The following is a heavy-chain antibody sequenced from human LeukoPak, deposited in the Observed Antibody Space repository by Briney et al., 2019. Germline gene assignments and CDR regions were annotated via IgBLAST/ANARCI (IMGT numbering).Heavy chain of an antibody. CDR3: AKSLLLWFGELFSGSPMNAFDI. V-gene: IGHV4-39*07. CDR2: IFYSGST. CDR1: GGSISTSNYY. Sequence: PSETLSLTCTVSGGSISTSNYYWGWIRQPPGKGLEWIGNIFYSGSTYYSPSLRSRVTISLDTSRNQFSLKLNSVTAEDTAVYYCAKSLLLWFGELFSGSPMNAFDIWGQGTMVTVSS. J-gene: IGHJ3*02. D-gene: IGHD3-10*01.